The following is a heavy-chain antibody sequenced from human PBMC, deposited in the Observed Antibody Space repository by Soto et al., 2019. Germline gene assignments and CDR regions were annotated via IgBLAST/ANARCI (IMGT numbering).Heavy chain of an antibody. V-gene: IGHV3-23*01. CDR1: GFTFRSCD. CDR3: AKGRSYYYYYGVDV. J-gene: IGHJ6*02. CDR2: IIDSGGST. Sequence: GGSLILSCASSGFTFRSCDMGWVRQSPWQGLEWVSDIIDSGGSTYYADSVKGRFTISRDNSKSTLYLQMNSLRAEDTALYYCAKGRSYYYYYGVDVWGQGTTVTVSS.